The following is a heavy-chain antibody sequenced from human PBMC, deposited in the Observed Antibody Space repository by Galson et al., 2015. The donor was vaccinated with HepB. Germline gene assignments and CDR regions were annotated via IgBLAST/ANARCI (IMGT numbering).Heavy chain of an antibody. CDR1: GYTFTSYY. J-gene: IGHJ4*02. CDR2: INPSGGST. D-gene: IGHD3-22*01. V-gene: IGHV1-46*01. Sequence: SVKVSCKASGYTFTSYYMHWVRQAPGQGLEWMGIINPSGGSTSYAQKFQGRVTMTRDTSTSTVYMELSSLRSEDTAVYYCARDYYDSSGYWIEYYFDYWGQGTLVTVSS. CDR3: ARDYYDSSGYWIEYYFDY.